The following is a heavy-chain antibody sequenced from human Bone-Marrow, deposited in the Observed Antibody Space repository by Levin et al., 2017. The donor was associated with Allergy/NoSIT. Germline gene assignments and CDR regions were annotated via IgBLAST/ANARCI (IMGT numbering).Heavy chain of an antibody. Sequence: GGSLRLSCAASGFPFGSYAMGWVRQGPGKGLESVSVISGYGDRINYADSAKGRFTISRDNSKNTLYLEMNSLRPEDTAIYYCAKGGGYSYAYEYHYWGQGTLVTVSS. V-gene: IGHV3-23*01. CDR3: AKGGGYSYAYEYHY. D-gene: IGHD5-18*01. CDR2: ISGYGDRI. J-gene: IGHJ4*02. CDR1: GFPFGSYA.